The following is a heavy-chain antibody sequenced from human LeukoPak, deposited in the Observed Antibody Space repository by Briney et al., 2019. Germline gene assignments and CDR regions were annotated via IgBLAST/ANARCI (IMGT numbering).Heavy chain of an antibody. CDR2: IKPDGSEK. Sequence: PGGSLRLSCKASGFTFSNDWMTWVRQTPVNGQECVANIKPDGSEKYYVDSVKGRFTISRDNAKNSLYLQMNSLRVEDTAVYYCASYLYWWSDLGYWGQGTLVTVSS. CDR1: GFTFSNDW. V-gene: IGHV3-7*01. D-gene: IGHD2-8*02. J-gene: IGHJ4*02. CDR3: ASYLYWWSDLGY.